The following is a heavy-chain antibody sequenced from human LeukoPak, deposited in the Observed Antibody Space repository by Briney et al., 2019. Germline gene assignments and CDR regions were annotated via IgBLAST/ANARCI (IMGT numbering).Heavy chain of an antibody. CDR1: GYTFTSYG. D-gene: IGHD2-15*01. V-gene: IGHV7-4-1*02. CDR3: ASRYCSGGSCYSGSEHYGMDV. J-gene: IGHJ6*02. Sequence: ASVKVSCKASGYTFTSYGISWVRQAPGQGLEWMGWINTNTGNPTYAQGFTGRFVFSLDTSVSTAYLQISSLKAEDTAVYYCASRYCSGGSCYSGSEHYGMDVWGQGTTVTVSS. CDR2: INTNTGNP.